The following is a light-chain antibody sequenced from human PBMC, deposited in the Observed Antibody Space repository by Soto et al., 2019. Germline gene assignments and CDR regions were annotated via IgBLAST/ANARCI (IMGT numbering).Light chain of an antibody. CDR1: QSIGSE. V-gene: IGKV1-5*03. Sequence: DIQMTQSPSTLSASIGDRVTITCRPSQSIGSELAWYQQRPGKAPKLLIYKASSLESGVPSTFSGSGSGTEFSLTVSSLQPDDFATYYCLQYESYPLTFGGGTKVDIK. CDR3: LQYESYPLT. CDR2: KAS. J-gene: IGKJ4*01.